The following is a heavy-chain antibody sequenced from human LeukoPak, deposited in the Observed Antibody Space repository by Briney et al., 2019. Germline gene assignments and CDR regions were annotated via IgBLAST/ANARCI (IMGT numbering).Heavy chain of an antibody. D-gene: IGHD1-26*01. Sequence: ASVKVSCKVSGYTLTELSMHWVRQAPGKGLEWMGGFDPEDGETIYAQKFQGRVTMTEDTSTDTAYMELSSLRSEDTAVYYCAGGPPLRGSYDYWGQGTPVTVSS. CDR2: FDPEDGET. V-gene: IGHV1-24*01. CDR3: AGGPPLRGSYDY. CDR1: GYTLTELS. J-gene: IGHJ4*02.